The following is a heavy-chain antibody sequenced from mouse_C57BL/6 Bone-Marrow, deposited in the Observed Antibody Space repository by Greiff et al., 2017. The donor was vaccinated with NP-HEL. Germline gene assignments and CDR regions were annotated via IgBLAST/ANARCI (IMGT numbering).Heavy chain of an antibody. CDR1: GFTFSDYG. D-gene: IGHD2-2*01. CDR2: ISNLAYSI. V-gene: IGHV5-15*01. Sequence: EGQGGEEGGGLVQPGGSLKLSCAASGFTFSDYGMAWVRQAPRKGLEWVAFISNLAYSIYYADTVTGRFTISRENAKNTLYLEMSSLRSEDTAMYYCARAPHTMVTTGAMDYWGQGTSVTVSS. CDR3: ARAPHTMVTTGAMDY. J-gene: IGHJ4*01.